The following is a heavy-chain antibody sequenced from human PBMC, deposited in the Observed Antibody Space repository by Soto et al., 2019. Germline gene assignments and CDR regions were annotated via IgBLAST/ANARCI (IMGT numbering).Heavy chain of an antibody. D-gene: IGHD3-3*01. J-gene: IGHJ6*02. CDR3: ARVGYYDFWSNYYGMDV. Sequence: ASVKVSCKASGYTFTSYGISWVRQAPGQGLEWMGWISAYNGNTNYAQKLQGRVTMTTDTSTSTAYMELRSLRSDDTAVYYCARVGYYDFWSNYYGMDVWGQGTTVTVSS. V-gene: IGHV1-18*01. CDR1: GYTFTSYG. CDR2: ISAYNGNT.